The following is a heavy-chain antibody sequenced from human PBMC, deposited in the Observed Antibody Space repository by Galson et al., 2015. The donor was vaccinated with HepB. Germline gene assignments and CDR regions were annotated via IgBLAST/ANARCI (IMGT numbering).Heavy chain of an antibody. CDR1: GDTFSSYA. CDR3: ARAAYYYESSGYYRWFDP. CDR2: IIPILGTT. V-gene: IGHV1-69*06. Sequence: SCKASGDTFSSYAISWVRQAPGQGLEWMGGIIPILGTTDYAQKFQGRVTITADKSTSTAYMELSSLRSEDTAVYYCARAAYYYESSGYYRWFDPWGQGTLVTVSS. D-gene: IGHD3-22*01. J-gene: IGHJ5*02.